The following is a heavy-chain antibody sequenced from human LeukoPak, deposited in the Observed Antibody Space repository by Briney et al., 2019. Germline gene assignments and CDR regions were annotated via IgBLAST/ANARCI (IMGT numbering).Heavy chain of an antibody. CDR3: ARDRTVTYFDY. J-gene: IGHJ4*02. CDR1: GFTFSSYA. V-gene: IGHV3-30-3*01. CDR2: ISYDGSNK. D-gene: IGHD4-17*01. Sequence: AGGSLRLSCAASGFTFSSYAMHWVRQAPGKGLEWVAVISYDGSNKYYADSVKGRFTISRDNSKNTLYLQMNSLRAEDTAVYYCARDRTVTYFDYWGQGTLVTVSS.